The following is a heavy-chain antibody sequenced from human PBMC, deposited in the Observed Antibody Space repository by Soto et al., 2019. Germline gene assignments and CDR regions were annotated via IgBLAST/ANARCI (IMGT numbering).Heavy chain of an antibody. CDR1: GGSFSGYY. CDR3: ARDGVVVVAAMFYYYYGMDV. V-gene: IGHV4-34*01. J-gene: IGHJ6*02. D-gene: IGHD2-15*01. CDR2: INHSGST. Sequence: LSLTCAVYGGSFSGYYWSWIRQPPGKGLEWIGEINHSGSTNYNPSLKSRVTISVDTSKNQFSLKLSSVTAADTAVYYCARDGVVVVAAMFYYYYGMDVWGQGTTVTVSS.